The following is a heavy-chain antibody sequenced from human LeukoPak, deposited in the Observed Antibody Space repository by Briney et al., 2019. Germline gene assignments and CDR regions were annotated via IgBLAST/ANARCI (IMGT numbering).Heavy chain of an antibody. J-gene: IGHJ5*02. CDR2: IIPILGIA. CDR1: GYTFTSYG. CDR3: ARETFVTIFGVVIQYNWFDP. D-gene: IGHD3-3*01. V-gene: IGHV1-69*04. Sequence: SVKVSCKASGYTFTSYGISWVRQAPGQGLEWMGRIIPILGIANYAQKFQGRVTITADKSTSTAYMELSSLRSEDTAVYYCARETFVTIFGVVIQYNWFDPWGQGTLVTVSS.